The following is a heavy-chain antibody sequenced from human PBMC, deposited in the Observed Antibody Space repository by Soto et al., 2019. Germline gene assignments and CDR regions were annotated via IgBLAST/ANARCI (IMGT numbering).Heavy chain of an antibody. D-gene: IGHD2-2*01. CDR3: AGYCSISICPGDHSFALEV. CDR1: GASIYTYY. CDR2: VSDGVRN. V-gene: IGHV4-59*01. J-gene: IGHJ6*02. Sequence: PSETISLTCNLSGASIYTYYCNWIRQSPWKGMEWSGYVSDGVRNNYDPVLDCRFTISLDTSKKQDFLKLRSGSAAGTARYLCAGYCSISICPGDHSFALEVWGQGSTVTGS.